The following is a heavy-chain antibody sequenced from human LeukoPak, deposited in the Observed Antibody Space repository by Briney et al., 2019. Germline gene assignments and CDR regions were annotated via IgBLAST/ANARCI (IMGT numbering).Heavy chain of an antibody. D-gene: IGHD3-22*01. J-gene: IGHJ5*02. CDR1: GGSISSSSYY. V-gene: IGHV4-39*07. CDR3: ARGYYYDSSDWFDP. Sequence: SETLSLTCTVSGGSISSSSYYWGWIRQPPGKGLEWIGSIYYSGSTYYNPSLKSRVTISVDTSKNQFSLKLSSVTAADTAVYYCARGYYYDSSDWFDPWGQGTLVTVSS. CDR2: IYYSGST.